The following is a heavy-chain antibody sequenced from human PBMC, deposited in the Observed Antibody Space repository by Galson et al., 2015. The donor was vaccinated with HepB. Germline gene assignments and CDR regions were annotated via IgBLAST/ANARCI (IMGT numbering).Heavy chain of an antibody. CDR2: FDPEDGET. CDR1: GYTLTELS. CDR3: ATAQIYEKSEMRWLQLKLWYFDL. D-gene: IGHD5-24*01. Sequence: SVKVSCKVSGYTLTELSMHWVRQAPGKGLEWMGGFDPEDGETIYAQKFQGRVTMTEDTSTDTAYMELSSLRSEDTAVYYCATAQIYEKSEMRWLQLKLWYFDLWGRGTLVTVSS. V-gene: IGHV1-24*01. J-gene: IGHJ2*01.